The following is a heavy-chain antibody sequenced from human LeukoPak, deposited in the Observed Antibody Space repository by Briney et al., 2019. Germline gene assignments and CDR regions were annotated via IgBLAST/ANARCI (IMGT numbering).Heavy chain of an antibody. CDR2: ISSSSSYI. CDR3: ARDWHHSSGCLDY. CDR1: GFTFSSYS. V-gene: IGHV3-21*01. Sequence: GGSLRLSCAASGFTFSSYSVNWVRQAPGKGLEWVSSISSSSSYIYYADSVKGRFTISRDNAKNSPYLQMNSLRAEDTAVYYCARDWHHSSGCLDYWGQGTLVTVSS. D-gene: IGHD6-19*01. J-gene: IGHJ4*02.